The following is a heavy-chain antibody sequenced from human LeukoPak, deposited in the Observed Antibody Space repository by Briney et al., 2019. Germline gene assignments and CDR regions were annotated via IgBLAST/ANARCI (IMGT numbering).Heavy chain of an antibody. Sequence: GGSLRLSCAASGFTFSTYFMHWVRQAPGKGLEWVADIASDGSHTFYADSVKGRFTISRDNSKNTLYLQMNSLRAEDTAVYYCASLPAAILPNYYYGMDVWGKGTTVTVSS. CDR3: ASLPAAILPNYYYGMDV. D-gene: IGHD2-2*01. J-gene: IGHJ6*04. CDR1: GFTFSTYF. V-gene: IGHV3-30-3*01. CDR2: IASDGSHT.